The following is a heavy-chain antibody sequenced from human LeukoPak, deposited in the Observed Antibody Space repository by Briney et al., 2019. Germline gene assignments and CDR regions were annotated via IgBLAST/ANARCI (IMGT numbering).Heavy chain of an antibody. Sequence: GGSLRLSCAASGFTFDDYGMSWVRQAPGKGLEWVSGIDWNGGSTGYADSVKGRFTISRDNAKHSLYLQMNSLGAEDTALYYCARAKSFYSADYWGQGTLVTVSS. J-gene: IGHJ4*02. CDR3: ARAKSFYSADY. V-gene: IGHV3-20*04. D-gene: IGHD4-11*01. CDR2: IDWNGGST. CDR1: GFTFDDYG.